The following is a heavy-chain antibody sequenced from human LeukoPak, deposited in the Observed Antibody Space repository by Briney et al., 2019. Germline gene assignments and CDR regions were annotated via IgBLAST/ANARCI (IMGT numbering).Heavy chain of an antibody. V-gene: IGHV3-23*01. CDR3: AKRSGINYGFFDS. J-gene: IGHJ4*02. CDR2: ITGNGDYT. D-gene: IGHD1-26*01. Sequence: GGSLRLSCAASRFTFSNYAMSWVRQAPGKGLKWVSAITGNGDYTDYADSVQGRFTISRDNSKNTAYLQMNSLRSEDTAVYYCAKRSGINYGFFDSWGQGTLVTVSS. CDR1: RFTFSNYA.